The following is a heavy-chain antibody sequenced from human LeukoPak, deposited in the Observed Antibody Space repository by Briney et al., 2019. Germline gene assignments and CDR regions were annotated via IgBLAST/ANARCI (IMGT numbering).Heavy chain of an antibody. D-gene: IGHD4-23*01. J-gene: IGHJ4*02. CDR1: GFSFSSDW. V-gene: IGHV3-7*05. CDR2: IRRDGSQK. Sequence: GGSLRLSCAASGFSFSSDWMSWVRQAPGKGLEWVANIRRDGSQKYYVDSVKGRFTISRDNADNSLYLHMNGLRAEDTAVYYCARPLMGGGNSPFDSWGQGTLVTVSS. CDR3: ARPLMGGGNSPFDS.